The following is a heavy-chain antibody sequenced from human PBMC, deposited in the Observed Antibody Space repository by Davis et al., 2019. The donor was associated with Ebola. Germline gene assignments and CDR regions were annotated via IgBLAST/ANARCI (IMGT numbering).Heavy chain of an antibody. V-gene: IGHV3-23*01. CDR3: ATGPLYSSGQNYYYYYMDV. D-gene: IGHD6-19*01. J-gene: IGHJ6*03. CDR1: GFTFSSYA. CDR2: ISGSGGST. Sequence: GESLKISCAASGFTFSSYAMSWVRQAPGKGLEWVSAISGSGGSTYYADSVKGRFTISRDNSKNTLYLQMNSLRAEDTAVYYCATGPLYSSGQNYYYYYMDVWGKGTTVTVSS.